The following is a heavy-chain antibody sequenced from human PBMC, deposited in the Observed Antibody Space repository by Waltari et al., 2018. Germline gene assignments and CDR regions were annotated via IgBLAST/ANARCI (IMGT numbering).Heavy chain of an antibody. J-gene: IGHJ4*02. D-gene: IGHD6-13*01. CDR2: IYPGDTDT. CDR1: GYSFPSYW. Sequence: EVQLVQSGAEVKQPGESLKITCQGSGYSFPSYWIGRVHQMPGKGREWMGIIYPGDTDTRYSPSFQGQVTMTRDTSISTAYMKLNRLRSDDTAVYYCVRGGGIAAAGGGYWGQGTLVTVSS. CDR3: VRGGGIAAAGGGY. V-gene: IGHV5-51*03.